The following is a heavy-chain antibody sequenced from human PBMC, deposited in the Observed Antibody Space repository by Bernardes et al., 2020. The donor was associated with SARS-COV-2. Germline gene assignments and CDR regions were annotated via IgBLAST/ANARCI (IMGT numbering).Heavy chain of an antibody. D-gene: IGHD5-12*01. CDR3: ASDQGDGYPFDY. CDR1: GDTFSRDT. J-gene: IGHJ4*02. V-gene: IGHV1-69*13. CDR2: IIPLFGTA. Sequence: SVKVSCKASGDTFSRDTIRWVRQPPGHGLAWMGRIIPLFGTAHYPPQFQGRVTISADESTSTAYMELSSLRSGDTAVYFCASDQGDGYPFDYWGQGTLVTVSS.